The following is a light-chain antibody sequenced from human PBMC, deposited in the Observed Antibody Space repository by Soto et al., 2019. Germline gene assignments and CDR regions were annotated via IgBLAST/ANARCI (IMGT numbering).Light chain of an antibody. V-gene: IGKV3-20*01. J-gene: IGKJ1*01. CDR1: QTLSSRH. CDR3: QHYNSYSEA. CDR2: GSS. Sequence: ALMPSPGTLSLSQGARATLSCRASQTLSSRHLAWYQQKPGQAPRLLIYGSSSRATDIPDRFSGSGSGTDFTLTISSLQPDDFATYYCQHYNSYSEACGQGTTGDIK.